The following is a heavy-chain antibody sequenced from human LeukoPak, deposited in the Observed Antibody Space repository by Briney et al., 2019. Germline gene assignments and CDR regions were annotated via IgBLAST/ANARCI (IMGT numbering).Heavy chain of an antibody. D-gene: IGHD4-23*01. V-gene: IGHV1-46*01. J-gene: IGHJ3*02. CDR3: ARDSPGNSRPDAFDI. Sequence: GASVKVSCKASGFTFSSYYMHWVRQAPGQGLEWLGIISPTGGSTSYALKFQGRVTMTRDTSTGTVYMELRRLTSEDTATYYCARDSPGNSRPDAFDIWGQGTLVTVSS. CDR1: GFTFSSYY. CDR2: ISPTGGST.